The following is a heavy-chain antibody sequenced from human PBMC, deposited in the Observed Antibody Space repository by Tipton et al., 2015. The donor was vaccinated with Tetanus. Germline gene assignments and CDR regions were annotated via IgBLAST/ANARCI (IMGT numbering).Heavy chain of an antibody. CDR1: GFTFSSYW. CDR2: IKHDETEK. V-gene: IGHV3-7*01. J-gene: IGHJ4*02. D-gene: IGHD6-19*01. CDR3: ARGRGTSGWGF. Sequence: SLRLSCAASGFTFSSYWMSWVRQAPGKGLEWVANIKHDETEKYYVDSVRGRFNISRDNAKRSLYLQMDSLRAEDTAVYYCARGRGTSGWGFWGQGTLVSVSS.